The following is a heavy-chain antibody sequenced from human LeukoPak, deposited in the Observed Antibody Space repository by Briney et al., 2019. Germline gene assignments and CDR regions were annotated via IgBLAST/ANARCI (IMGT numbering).Heavy chain of an antibody. CDR3: ARDIAYYDSSGYPPEGY. J-gene: IGHJ4*02. CDR2: INPNSGGT. D-gene: IGHD3-22*01. V-gene: IGHV1-2*02. Sequence: ASVKVSCKASGYTFTGYYMHWVRQAPGQGLEWMGWINPNSGGTNYAQKFQGRVTMTRDTSISTAYMELSRLRSDDTAVYYCARDIAYYDSSGYPPEGYWGQGTLVTVSS. CDR1: GYTFTGYY.